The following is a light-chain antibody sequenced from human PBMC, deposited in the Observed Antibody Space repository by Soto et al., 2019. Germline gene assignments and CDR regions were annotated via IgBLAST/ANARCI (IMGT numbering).Light chain of an antibody. V-gene: IGKV3-20*01. CDR3: QRYRRPWK. Sequence: EIVLTQSPGTLSLSPGERATLSCRASQSVSSSFLAWYQQKPGQPPRLLIYGTCSRAPANRERFNGSGSGTDYTLTKKIREAEDCAVYYCQRYRRPWKFRGGTNVEVK. CDR1: QSVSSSF. J-gene: IGKJ4*02. CDR2: GTC.